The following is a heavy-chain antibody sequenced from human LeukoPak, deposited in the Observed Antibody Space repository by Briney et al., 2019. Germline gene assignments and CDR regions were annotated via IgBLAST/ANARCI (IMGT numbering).Heavy chain of an antibody. CDR1: SASFSSYY. CDR3: ARGGAGPLRD. Sequence: SETLSLTCTVSSASFSSYYWSWVRQPPGGGLEWIGYISNSGSPSYNPSFKSRVTFSADTSKNHLSLKLNSVTPADTAVYFCARGGAGPLRDWGQGTLVTVSS. V-gene: IGHV4-59*13. CDR2: ISNSGSP. J-gene: IGHJ4*02. D-gene: IGHD3-16*01.